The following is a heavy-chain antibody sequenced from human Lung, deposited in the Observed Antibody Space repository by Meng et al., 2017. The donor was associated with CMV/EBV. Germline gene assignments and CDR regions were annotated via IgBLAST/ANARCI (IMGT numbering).Heavy chain of an antibody. CDR2: ISFSGTTM. Sequence: GESLKISCAASGFTFSDYSLNWVRQAPGKGLEWISYISFSGTTMYYADSVKGRFTISRDYAKNSLYLQMNSLRAEDTAVYYCARNWGYNDGTSYYWGMFDYCGQAXLAIASS. D-gene: IGHD3-22*01. J-gene: IGHJ4*02. V-gene: IGHV3-48*04. CDR1: GFTFSDYS. CDR3: ARNWGYNDGTSYYWGMFDY.